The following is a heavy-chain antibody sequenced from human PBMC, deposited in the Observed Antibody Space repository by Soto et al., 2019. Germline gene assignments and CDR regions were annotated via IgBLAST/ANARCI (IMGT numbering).Heavy chain of an antibody. D-gene: IGHD2-2*01. CDR2: IDAGSSNT. CDR1: GYTLSSYA. J-gene: IGHJ4*02. CDR3: ARGGSAIFDY. Sequence: QVQLVQSGAEVKKPGASVEVSCKASGYTLSSYALHWVRQGPGQRLEWMGWIDAGSSNTKYSQKFQGRVTITRDTSATTAYMELSSLRYEDTAVYFCARGGSAIFDYWGQGTLVIVSS. V-gene: IGHV1-3*01.